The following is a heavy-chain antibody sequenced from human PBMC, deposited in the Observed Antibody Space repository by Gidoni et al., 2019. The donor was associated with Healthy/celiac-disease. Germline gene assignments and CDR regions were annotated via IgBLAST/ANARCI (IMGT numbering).Heavy chain of an antibody. CDR1: GYTLTELS. D-gene: IGHD3-22*01. J-gene: IGHJ4*02. CDR3: ATVSWGRSGYYSHFDY. V-gene: IGHV1-24*01. Sequence: QVLLVQSGAEVKKPGASVKVACKVSGYTLTELSMHWVRQAPGKGLEWMGGFDPEDVETIYAHKFQGRVTMTEDTSTDTAYMELSSLRSEDTAVYYCATVSWGRSGYYSHFDYWGQGTLVTVSS. CDR2: FDPEDVET.